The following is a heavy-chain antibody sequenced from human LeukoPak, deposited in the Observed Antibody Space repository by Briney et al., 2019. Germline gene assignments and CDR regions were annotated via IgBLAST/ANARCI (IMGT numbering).Heavy chain of an antibody. V-gene: IGHV3-7*01. CDR2: LNQDGGHK. D-gene: IGHD3-10*01. CDR3: VRDQRSYYYNY. CDR1: GFTFSNYW. J-gene: IGHJ4*02. Sequence: GGSLRLSCAASGFTFSNYWMSWVRQAPGKGLEWVAFLNQDGGHKYYVDSVKGRFPLSRDNAKNSLYLQMNSLRADDTAVYYCVRDQRSYYYNYWGQGTLVTVSS.